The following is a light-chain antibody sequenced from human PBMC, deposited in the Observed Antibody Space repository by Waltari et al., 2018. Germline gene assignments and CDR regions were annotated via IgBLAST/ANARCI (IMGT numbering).Light chain of an antibody. Sequence: QSALTQPASVSGSPGQSITLSCIGTGRAVGTSNSVSCYQCNPGQAPKLMIDDVTERPSGVSDRFSGSKSGNTASLTISGLQTEDEAFYYCSSYTSDSTIVFGGGTRLTVL. V-gene: IGLV2-14*03. CDR3: SSYTSDSTIV. J-gene: IGLJ3*02. CDR2: DVT. CDR1: GRAVGTSNS.